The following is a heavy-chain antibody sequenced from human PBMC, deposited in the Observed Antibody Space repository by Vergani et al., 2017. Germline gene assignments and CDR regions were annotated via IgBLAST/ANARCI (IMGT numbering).Heavy chain of an antibody. Sequence: EVQLLESGGGLVQPGGSLRLSCAASGFTFSSYAMSWVRQAPGKGLEWVSAISGSGGSTYYADSVKGRFTISRDNSKNTLYLQMNSLRAEDTAVYYCARPGYSSSSVGGQLYYYYGMDVWGQGTTVTVSS. CDR2: ISGSGGST. CDR3: ARPGYSSSSVGGQLYYYYGMDV. CDR1: GFTFSSYA. D-gene: IGHD6-6*01. J-gene: IGHJ6*02. V-gene: IGHV3-23*01.